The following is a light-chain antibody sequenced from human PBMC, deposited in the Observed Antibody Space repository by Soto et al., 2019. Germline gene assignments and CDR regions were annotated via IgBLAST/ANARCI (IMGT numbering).Light chain of an antibody. Sequence: EIVLTQSPGTLSLSPGERATLSCRAIQSVSSSYVAWYQQKPGQAPRLLIYGASSRATGIPDRFSGSGSGTDFTLTISRLEPEDFAVYFCQQYGRSVPITFGQGTRLEIK. CDR3: QQYGRSVPIT. J-gene: IGKJ5*01. CDR1: QSVSSSY. CDR2: GAS. V-gene: IGKV3-20*01.